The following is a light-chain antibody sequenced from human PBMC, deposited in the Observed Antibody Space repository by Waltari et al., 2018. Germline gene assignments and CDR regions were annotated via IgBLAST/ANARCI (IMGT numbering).Light chain of an antibody. CDR2: RNN. V-gene: IGLV10-54*04. J-gene: IGLJ3*02. Sequence: QAGLTQPPSVSKALRQTATLTCTGNSNNVGNQGAAWLQQHQGHPPKLRSYRNNNRPSGLAERFAGSRSGNTASLTITGLQPEDEADYYCSAWDSNLSAWVFGGGTKLTVL. CDR3: SAWDSNLSAWV. CDR1: SNNVGNQG.